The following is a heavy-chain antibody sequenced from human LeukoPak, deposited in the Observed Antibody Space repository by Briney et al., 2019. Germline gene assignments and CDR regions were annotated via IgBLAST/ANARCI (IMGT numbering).Heavy chain of an antibody. J-gene: IGHJ4*02. V-gene: IGHV3-21*01. Sequence: GGSLRLSCAASGFTFSSYEMNWVRQAPGKGLEWVSSISSSSNYIYYAHSMKGRFTVSRDNARNSLYLQMNSLRAEDTALYYCAREDSSGLGYWGQGTLVTVSS. CDR1: GFTFSSYE. CDR3: AREDSSGLGY. D-gene: IGHD6-19*01. CDR2: ISSSSNYI.